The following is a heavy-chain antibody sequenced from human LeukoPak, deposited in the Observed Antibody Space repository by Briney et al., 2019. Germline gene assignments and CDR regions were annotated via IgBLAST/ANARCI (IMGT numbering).Heavy chain of an antibody. V-gene: IGHV3-11*06. CDR2: ISSSSSYT. CDR3: ARVWYGDSPYYFDY. D-gene: IGHD2-21*02. CDR1: GFTFSDYY. J-gene: IGHJ4*02. Sequence: PGGSLRLSRAASGFTFSDYYMSWIRQARGKGLEWVSYISSSSSYTNYADSVKGRFTISRDNAKNSLYLQMNSLRAEDTAVYYCARVWYGDSPYYFDYWGQGTLVTVSS.